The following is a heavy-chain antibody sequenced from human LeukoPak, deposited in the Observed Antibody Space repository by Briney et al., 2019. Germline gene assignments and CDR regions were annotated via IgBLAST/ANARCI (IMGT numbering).Heavy chain of an antibody. CDR1: GFTFRNYA. Sequence: GGSLRLSCAASGFTFRNYAMSWVRQAPGKGLEWVSGITGSGDSTYYADSVKGRSATSRDNSKNTVYLQMNSLRAEDTAVYYCAKRDSSGYYYFDYWGQGALVTVSS. CDR2: ITGSGDST. J-gene: IGHJ4*02. CDR3: AKRDSSGYYYFDY. V-gene: IGHV3-23*01. D-gene: IGHD3-22*01.